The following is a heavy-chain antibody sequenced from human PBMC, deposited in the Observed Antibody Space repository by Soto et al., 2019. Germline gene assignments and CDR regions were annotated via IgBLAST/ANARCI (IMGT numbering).Heavy chain of an antibody. CDR2: IYYTGST. CDR1: GGSLTSNY. J-gene: IGHJ5*02. Sequence: QVQLQESGPGLVKPSETLSLTCTVSGGSLTSNYWSWIRQPPGKGLEWIGYIYYTGSTKYNPSLKRRVTISVGTSKNRFSLKLTSVTAADTAVYYCARGGPESDAWGQGTLVTVSS. CDR3: ARGGPESDA. V-gene: IGHV4-59*01.